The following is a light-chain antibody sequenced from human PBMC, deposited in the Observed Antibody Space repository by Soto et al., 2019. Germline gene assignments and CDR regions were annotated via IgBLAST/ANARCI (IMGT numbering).Light chain of an antibody. CDR1: SRDVAVFSY. J-gene: IGLJ1*01. CDR2: DVT. V-gene: IGLV2-11*01. CDR3: SSYAGSYTWI. Sequence: QSALTQPRSVSGSPGQSVTVSCTGTSRDVAVFSYVSWFQQHPGKAPQLLIYDVTKRPSGVPDRFSGSKSGNTAALTISGLDAEEAEYFCSSYAGSYTWIFGSGTKVTVL.